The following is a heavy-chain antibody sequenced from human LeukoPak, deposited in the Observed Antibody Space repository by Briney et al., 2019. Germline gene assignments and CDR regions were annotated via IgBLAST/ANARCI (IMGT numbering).Heavy chain of an antibody. V-gene: IGHV5-51*01. Sequence: GESLKISCKGSGYSFTSYWIGWVRQMPGKGLEWMGIIYPGDSDTRYSPSFQGQVTISADKSISTAYLQWSSLKASDTAMYYCARHVRYFALGKGYFDYWGQGTLVTVSS. J-gene: IGHJ4*02. CDR2: IYPGDSDT. CDR1: GYSFTSYW. CDR3: ARHVRYFALGKGYFDY. D-gene: IGHD3-9*01.